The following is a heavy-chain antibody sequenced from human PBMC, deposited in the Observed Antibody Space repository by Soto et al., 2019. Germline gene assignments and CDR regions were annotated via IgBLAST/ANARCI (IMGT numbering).Heavy chain of an antibody. CDR2: ISYDGSNK. D-gene: IGHD2-2*01. V-gene: IGHV3-30*18. CDR3: AKDVGRGVVPAALMF. CDR1: GFTFSSSG. Sequence: PGGSLRLSCSASGFTFSSSGMHWVRQAQGKGLEWVAVISYDGSNKYYADSVKGRFTISRDNSKNTLYLQMNSLRAEDTAVYYCAKDVGRGVVPAALMFWGQGALVTVSS. J-gene: IGHJ4*02.